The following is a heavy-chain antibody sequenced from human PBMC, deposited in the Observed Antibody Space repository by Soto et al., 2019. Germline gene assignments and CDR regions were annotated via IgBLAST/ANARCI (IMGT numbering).Heavy chain of an antibody. Sequence: HPGGSLRLSCAGSGFTFSDYGMAWVRQAPGKGLEWISTISGDGSNTHYADSVQGRFSISRDNSKSTLNLQMNSLRVEDTAIYYCAQDVGVVMFSAWGQGTLVTVSS. CDR2: ISGDGSNT. D-gene: IGHD2-21*01. CDR1: GFTFSDYG. V-gene: IGHV3-23*01. J-gene: IGHJ5*02. CDR3: AQDVGVVMFSA.